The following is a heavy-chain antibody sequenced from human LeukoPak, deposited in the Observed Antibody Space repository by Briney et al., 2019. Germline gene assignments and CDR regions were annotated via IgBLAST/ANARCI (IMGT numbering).Heavy chain of an antibody. CDR2: ISSNGGST. CDR1: GFTFSRYA. CDR3: ARCGGCQSYGLDV. Sequence: GGSLRLSCSASGFTFSRYAMHWVRQAPGKGLEYVSAISSNGGSTYYADSVKGRFTISRDNSRNTLHLQMSSLRVEDTAVYYCARCGGCQSYGLDVWGQGTTVTVSS. J-gene: IGHJ6*02. D-gene: IGHD2-15*01. V-gene: IGHV3-64D*06.